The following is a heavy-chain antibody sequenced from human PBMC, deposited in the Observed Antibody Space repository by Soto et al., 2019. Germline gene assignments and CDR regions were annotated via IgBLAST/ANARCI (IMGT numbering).Heavy chain of an antibody. V-gene: IGHV4-61*01. CDR1: GGSVSSGSYY. Sequence: QVQLQESGPGLVKPSETLSLTCTVSGGSVSSGSYYWSWIRQPPGKGLEWIGYIYYSGSTNYNPSLKSRVTISVDTSKNQSSLKLSSVTAADTAVYYCARDLGYSSGWYYFDYWGQGTLVTVSS. CDR2: IYYSGST. J-gene: IGHJ4*02. D-gene: IGHD6-19*01. CDR3: ARDLGYSSGWYYFDY.